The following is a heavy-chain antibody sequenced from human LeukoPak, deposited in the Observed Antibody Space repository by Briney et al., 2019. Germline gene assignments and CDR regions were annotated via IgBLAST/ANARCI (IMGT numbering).Heavy chain of an antibody. CDR3: AKGERWLQLDY. Sequence: GGSLRLSWSASGFTFSSYGMHWVRQAPGKGLELVAFIWYDGSNKYYADSVKGRFTISRDNSNNTLYLQMNSLRAEDTAVYYCAKGERWLQLDYWGQGTLVTVSS. V-gene: IGHV3-30*02. CDR2: IWYDGSNK. D-gene: IGHD5-24*01. CDR1: GFTFSSYG. J-gene: IGHJ4*02.